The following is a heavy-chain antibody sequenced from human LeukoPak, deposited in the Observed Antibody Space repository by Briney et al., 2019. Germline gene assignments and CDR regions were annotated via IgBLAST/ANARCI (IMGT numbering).Heavy chain of an antibody. J-gene: IGHJ4*02. CDR1: GFTFSSYW. CDR2: INRDGSIT. CDR3: AKDGSYDSSGYLDY. V-gene: IGHV3-74*01. D-gene: IGHD3-22*01. Sequence: GGSLRLSCAASGFTFSSYWMHWVRQAPGKGLVWVARINRDGSITTYADSVKGRFTISRDNAKNTLYLQMNSLRAEDMALYYCAKDGSYDSSGYLDYWGQGTLVTVSS.